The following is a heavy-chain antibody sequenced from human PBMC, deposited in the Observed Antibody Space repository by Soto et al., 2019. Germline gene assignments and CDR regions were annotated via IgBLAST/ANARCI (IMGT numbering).Heavy chain of an antibody. J-gene: IGHJ4*02. Sequence: QVQLVQSGAEVKKPGASMKVSCKASGYTFTNYYIYWVRQAPGQGLEWMGWIYPTDGGTNYAQKFQGRVIMTGNTSISTAYMELSRLSSDDTAVYYCASGRDRGSSESSFDYWGQGTLVTVS. CDR2: IYPTDGGT. D-gene: IGHD6-6*01. V-gene: IGHV1-2*02. CDR3: ASGRDRGSSESSFDY. CDR1: GYTFTNYY.